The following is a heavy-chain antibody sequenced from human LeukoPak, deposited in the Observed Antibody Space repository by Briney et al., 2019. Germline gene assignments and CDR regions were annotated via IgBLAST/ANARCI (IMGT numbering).Heavy chain of an antibody. CDR1: GFTFSSYG. Sequence: PGGSLRLSCAASGFTFSSYGTHWVRQAPGKGLEWVAVIWYDGSNKYYADSVKGRFTISRDNSKNTLYLQMNSLRAEDTAVYYCARDRLDGTYFDYWGQGTLVTVSS. CDR3: ARDRLDGTYFDY. CDR2: IWYDGSNK. D-gene: IGHD5-12*01. V-gene: IGHV3-33*01. J-gene: IGHJ4*02.